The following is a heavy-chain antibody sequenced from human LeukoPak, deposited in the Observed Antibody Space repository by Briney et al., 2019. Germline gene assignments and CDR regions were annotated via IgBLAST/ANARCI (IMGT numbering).Heavy chain of an antibody. CDR1: GYSFADYY. V-gene: IGHV1-2*02. Sequence: ASVKVSCKASGYSFADYYMHWVRQAPGQGLEWMGWIKPNSGGTRSAQKFQGRVTMTRDTSISTAYMELSRLRSDDTAVYYCARGAVRYFDWLFPNDAFDIWGQGTMVTVSS. J-gene: IGHJ3*02. CDR2: IKPNSGGT. CDR3: ARGAVRYFDWLFPNDAFDI. D-gene: IGHD3-9*01.